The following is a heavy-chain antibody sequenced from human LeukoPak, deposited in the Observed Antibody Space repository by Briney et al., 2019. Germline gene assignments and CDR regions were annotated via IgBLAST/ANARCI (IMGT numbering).Heavy chain of an antibody. D-gene: IGHD4-11*01. V-gene: IGHV4-59*01. CDR3: ARDRPPVTS. Sequence: PSETLSLTCTVSGGSISSYYWSWIRQPPGKGLEWTGYIYYSGSTNYNPSLKSRVTISVDTSKNQFSLKLSSVTAADTAVYYCARDRPPVTSWGQGTLVTVSS. CDR2: IYYSGST. J-gene: IGHJ4*02. CDR1: GGSISSYY.